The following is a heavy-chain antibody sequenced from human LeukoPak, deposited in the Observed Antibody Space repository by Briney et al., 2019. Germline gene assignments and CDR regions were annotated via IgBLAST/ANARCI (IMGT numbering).Heavy chain of an antibody. Sequence: ASVKVSCKASGNTFTGYYLHWVRQAPGQGLEWMGWINPSGGTNYAQKFQGRVTMTRDTSISTAYMELSRLTSDDTAVYYCARDGTMVRGVIGYWGQGTLVTVSS. CDR1: GNTFTGYY. CDR2: INPSGGT. V-gene: IGHV1-2*02. CDR3: ARDGTMVRGVIGY. D-gene: IGHD3-10*01. J-gene: IGHJ4*02.